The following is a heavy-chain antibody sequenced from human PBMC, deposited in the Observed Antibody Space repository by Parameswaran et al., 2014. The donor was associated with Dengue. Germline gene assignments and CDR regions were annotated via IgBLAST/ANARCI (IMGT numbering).Heavy chain of an antibody. V-gene: IGHV4-39*01. CDR2: IYYSGST. CDR3: ARHVRGVWDYGDPDTLYYFDY. Sequence: ASETLSLTCTVSGGSISSSSYYWGWIRQPPGKGLEWIGSIYYSGSTYYNPSLKSRVTISVDTSKNQFSLKLSSVTAADTAVYYCARHVRGVWDYGDPDTLYYFDYWGQGTLVTVSS. D-gene: IGHD4-17*01. J-gene: IGHJ4*02. CDR1: GGSISSSSYY.